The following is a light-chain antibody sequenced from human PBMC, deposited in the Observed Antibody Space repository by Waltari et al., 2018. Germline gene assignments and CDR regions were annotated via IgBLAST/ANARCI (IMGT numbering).Light chain of an antibody. Sequence: DIVMTQSPDSLAVSLGERATINCKSSQSVLSSSNNKNYLGWYQQKPVQPPKLLIAWASTRESGVPDRFSGSGSGTDFTHTISSLQAEDVAVYYCQQCYSFPYTFGQETKLEIK. CDR1: QSVLSSSNNKNY. CDR3: QQCYSFPYT. V-gene: IGKV4-1*01. CDR2: WAS. J-gene: IGKJ2*01.